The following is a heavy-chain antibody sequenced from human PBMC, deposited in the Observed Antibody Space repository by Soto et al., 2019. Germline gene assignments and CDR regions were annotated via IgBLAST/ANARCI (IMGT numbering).Heavy chain of an antibody. CDR2: IYWDDDK. V-gene: IGHV2-5*02. J-gene: IGHJ5*02. CDR3: AHLLEGFGELSWFDP. Sequence: QITLKESGPTLVKPTQTLTLTCTFSGFSLSTSGVGVGWIRQPPGNALEWLALIYWDDDKRYSPSLKSRLTITKDTSKNQVVLTMTNMDPVDTATYYCAHLLEGFGELSWFDPWGQGTLVTVSS. CDR1: GFSLSTSGVG. D-gene: IGHD3-10*01.